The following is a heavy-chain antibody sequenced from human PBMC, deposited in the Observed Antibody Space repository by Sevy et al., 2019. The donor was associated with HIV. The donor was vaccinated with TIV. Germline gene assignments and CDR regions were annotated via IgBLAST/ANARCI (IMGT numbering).Heavy chain of an antibody. CDR1: GGSFSGYY. CDR2: INHSGST. D-gene: IGHD2-2*01. CDR3: ARGDVLRYCSSTSCRRYYYYGMDV. Sequence: SETLSLTCAVYGGSFSGYYWSWIRQPPGKGLEWIGEINHSGSTNYNPSLKSRVTIPVDTSKNQFSLKLSSVTAADTAVYYCARGDVLRYCSSTSCRRYYYYGMDVWGQGTTVTVSS. V-gene: IGHV4-34*01. J-gene: IGHJ6*02.